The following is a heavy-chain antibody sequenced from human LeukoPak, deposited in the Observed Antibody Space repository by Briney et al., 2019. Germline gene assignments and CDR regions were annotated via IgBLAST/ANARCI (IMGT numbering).Heavy chain of an antibody. J-gene: IGHJ4*02. CDR2: ISSSSSYI. V-gene: IGHV3-21*01. Sequence: GGSLRLSCAVSGFTFSSDWMIWVRQAPGKGLEWVSSISSSSSYIYYADSVKGRFTISRDNAKNSLYLQMNSLRAEDTAVYYCARDGLEYSSSSPDYWGQGTLVTVSS. CDR3: ARDGLEYSSSSPDY. CDR1: GFTFSSDW. D-gene: IGHD6-6*01.